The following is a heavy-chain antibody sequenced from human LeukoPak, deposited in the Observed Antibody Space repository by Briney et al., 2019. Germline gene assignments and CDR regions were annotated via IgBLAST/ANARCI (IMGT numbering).Heavy chain of an antibody. V-gene: IGHV4-61*02. CDR3: ARVSRLYHDTSGRIFDY. Sequence: SETLSLTCTVSGGSISSGSYYWSWIRQPAGKGLEWIGRIYSSGSTNYNPSLKSRVTVSLDTSKNQFSLKLSSVTAADTAVYYCARVSRLYHDTSGRIFDYWGQGTLVTVSS. D-gene: IGHD3-22*01. CDR2: IYSSGST. J-gene: IGHJ4*02. CDR1: GGSISSGSYY.